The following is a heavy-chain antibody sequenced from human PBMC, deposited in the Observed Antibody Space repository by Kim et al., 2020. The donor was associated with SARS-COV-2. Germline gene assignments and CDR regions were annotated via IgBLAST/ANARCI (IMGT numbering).Heavy chain of an antibody. CDR1: GFTFSSYS. CDR2: ISSSSSYI. CDR3: ASLRFICSSTSCYYYYYGMDV. J-gene: IGHJ6*02. V-gene: IGHV3-21*01. Sequence: GGSLRLSCAASGFTFSSYSMNWVRQAPGKGLEWVSSISSSSSYIYYADSVKGRLTISRDNAKNSLYLQMNSPRAEDTAVYYCASLRFICSSTSCYYYYYGMDVWGQGTTVTVSS. D-gene: IGHD2-2*01.